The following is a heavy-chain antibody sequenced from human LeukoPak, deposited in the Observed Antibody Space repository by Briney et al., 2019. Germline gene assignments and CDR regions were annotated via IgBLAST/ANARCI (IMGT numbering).Heavy chain of an antibody. CDR3: ARDHYDILTGIPTGFFDY. CDR1: GGSISSYY. D-gene: IGHD3-9*01. Sequence: PSETLSLTCTVSGGSISSYYWSWIRQPPGKGLEWIGYIYYSGSTNYNPSLKSRVTMSVDTSKNRFSLKLSSVTAADTAVYYCARDHYDILTGIPTGFFDYWGQGTLVTVSS. CDR2: IYYSGST. J-gene: IGHJ4*02. V-gene: IGHV4-59*01.